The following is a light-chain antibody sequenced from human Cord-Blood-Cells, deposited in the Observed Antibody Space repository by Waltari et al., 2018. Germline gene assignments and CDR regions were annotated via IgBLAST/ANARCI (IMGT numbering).Light chain of an antibody. CDR3: QQYYSTPYS. V-gene: IGKV4-1*01. CDR2: WAS. Sequence: DIVMTQSPDSLAASLGERATINCKSSQSVLYSSNTKNYLAWYQQKPGQPPKLLIYWASTRESGVPDRFSGSGSGTDFTHTISSLQAEDVAVYYCQQYYSTPYSFGQGTNLEIK. CDR1: QSVLYSSNTKNY. J-gene: IGKJ2*03.